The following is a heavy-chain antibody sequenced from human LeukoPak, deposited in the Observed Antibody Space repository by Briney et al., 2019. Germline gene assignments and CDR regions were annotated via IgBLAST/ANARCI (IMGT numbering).Heavy chain of an antibody. J-gene: IGHJ3*02. D-gene: IGHD4-17*01. CDR2: ISYDRSNK. Sequence: GGSLRLSCAASGFTFSSYAMHWVRQAPGKGLEWVAVISYDRSNKYYADSVKGRFTISRDNSKNTLYLQMNSLRAEDTAVYYCARDQTTVTTPHAFDIWGQGTMVTVSS. CDR1: GFTFSSYA. V-gene: IGHV3-30-3*01. CDR3: ARDQTTVTTPHAFDI.